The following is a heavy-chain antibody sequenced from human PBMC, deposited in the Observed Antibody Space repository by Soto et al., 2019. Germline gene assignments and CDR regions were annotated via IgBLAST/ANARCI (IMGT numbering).Heavy chain of an antibody. CDR2: ILPLSGAA. V-gene: IGHV1-69*18. CDR1: GDTFTTHA. Sequence: QVQLVQSGAEVKKPGSSVRVSCKTSGDTFTTHAITWVRQAPGQGLEWMGSILPLSGAANYAQRFQGRVTVTAAESTSPDYMELRTLKSADTAVYYCARRGMDTAVVHTDWFYYGLDIWGQGTTLIVS. CDR3: ARRGMDTAVVHTDWFYYGLDI. J-gene: IGHJ6*02. D-gene: IGHD5-18*01.